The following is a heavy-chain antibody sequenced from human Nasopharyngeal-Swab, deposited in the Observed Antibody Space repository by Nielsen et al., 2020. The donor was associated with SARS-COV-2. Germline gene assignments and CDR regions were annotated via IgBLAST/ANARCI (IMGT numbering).Heavy chain of an antibody. CDR3: ARELRSGGVVTPLEH. V-gene: IGHV3-74*01. J-gene: IGHJ1*01. Sequence: GGSLRLSCAASGFTFSSYWMHWVRQAPGTGLVWVSRINNDGSSTNHADSVKGRFTISRDNAKNTLYLQMNSLRAEDTAVYYCARELRSGGVVTPLEHWGKGSLVSVSS. CDR1: GFTFSSYW. D-gene: IGHD4-23*01. CDR2: INNDGSST.